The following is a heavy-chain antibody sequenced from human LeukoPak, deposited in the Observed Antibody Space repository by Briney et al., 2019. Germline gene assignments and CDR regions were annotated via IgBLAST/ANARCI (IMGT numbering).Heavy chain of an antibody. CDR1: GYIFTSYW. Sequence: GESLKISCKDSGYIFTSYWIGWVRQMPGKGLEWRGIIDPGDSDTRYSPSFQGQVTISADKSISTAYLQWSSLKASDTAMYYCARRGWDPAAFDIWGQGTMATVSS. V-gene: IGHV5-51*01. J-gene: IGHJ3*02. D-gene: IGHD1-26*01. CDR3: ARRGWDPAAFDI. CDR2: IDPGDSDT.